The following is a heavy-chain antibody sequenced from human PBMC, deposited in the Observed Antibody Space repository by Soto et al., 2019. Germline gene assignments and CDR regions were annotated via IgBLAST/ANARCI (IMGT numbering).Heavy chain of an antibody. J-gene: IGHJ4*02. Sequence: PGGALRLSCAASGFTFSSYGMHWVRQAPGKGLEWVAVIWYDGSNKYYADSVKGRFTISRDNSKNTLYLQMNSLRAEDTAVYYCERGRKFDWLSPTYDYWGQGTLVTVSS. CDR1: GFTFSSYG. CDR3: ERGRKFDWLSPTYDY. D-gene: IGHD3-9*01. CDR2: IWYDGSNK. V-gene: IGHV3-33*01.